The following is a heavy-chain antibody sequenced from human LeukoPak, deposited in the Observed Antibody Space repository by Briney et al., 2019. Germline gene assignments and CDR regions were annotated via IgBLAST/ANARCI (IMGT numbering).Heavy chain of an antibody. D-gene: IGHD3-10*01. CDR2: IRYDGSNK. CDR3: AEDRTYYGSGSYD. Sequence: GGSLRLSCAASGFTFSSYWMHWVRQAPGKGLEWVAFIRYDGSNKYYADSVKGRFTISRDNSKNTLYLQMNSLRAEDTAVYYCAEDRTYYGSGSYDWGQGTLVTVSS. J-gene: IGHJ4*02. CDR1: GFTFSSYW. V-gene: IGHV3-30*02.